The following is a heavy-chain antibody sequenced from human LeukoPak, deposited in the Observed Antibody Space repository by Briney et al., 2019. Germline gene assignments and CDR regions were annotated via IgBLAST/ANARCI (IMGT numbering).Heavy chain of an antibody. Sequence: GGSLRLSCAASGFTFSDHYMSWIRHAPGKGLEWVSYISGSSSSTNYADSVKGRFTISRDNAKNPLYLQMNSLRAEDTAVYYCARGSRIAVDWGQGTLVTVSS. V-gene: IGHV3-11*06. CDR2: ISGSSSST. CDR1: GFTFSDHY. D-gene: IGHD6-19*01. J-gene: IGHJ4*02. CDR3: ARGSRIAVD.